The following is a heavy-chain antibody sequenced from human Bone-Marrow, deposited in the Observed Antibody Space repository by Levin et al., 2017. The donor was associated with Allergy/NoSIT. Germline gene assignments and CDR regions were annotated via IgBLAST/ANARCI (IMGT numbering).Heavy chain of an antibody. D-gene: IGHD1-7*01. CDR1: GGSFHDLY. CDR2: VTPSGNT. CDR3: VKEGGVAQNYFDP. J-gene: IGHJ5*02. Sequence: PSQTLSLTCAVSGGSFHDLYWSWIRPSPGRGLEWIGEVTPSGNTEYNPSLSSRVTLSLDTSKNQFSLKLSSVAAADTAVYFCVKEGGVAQNYFDPWGQGTLVTVSS. V-gene: IGHV4-34*01.